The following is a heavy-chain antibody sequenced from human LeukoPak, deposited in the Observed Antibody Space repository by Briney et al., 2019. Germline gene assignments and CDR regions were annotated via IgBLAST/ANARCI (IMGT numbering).Heavy chain of an antibody. CDR2: INHSGST. D-gene: IGHD2-21*02. J-gene: IGHJ4*02. CDR1: GGSFSGYY. Sequence: SETLSLTCAVYGGSFSGYYWSWIRQPPGKGLEGIGEINHSGSTNYNPSLKSRVTISVDTSKNQFSLKLSSVTAADTAAYYCARGPSYCGGDCYSDYWGQGTLVTVSS. V-gene: IGHV4-34*01. CDR3: ARGPSYCGGDCYSDY.